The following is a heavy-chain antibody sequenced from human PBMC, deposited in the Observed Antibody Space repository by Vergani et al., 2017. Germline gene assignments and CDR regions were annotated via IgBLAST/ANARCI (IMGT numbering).Heavy chain of an antibody. J-gene: IGHJ6*02. Sequence: QVQLVQSGAEVKKPGSSVKVSCKASGGTFSSYAISWVRQAPGQGLEWMGGIIPIFGTANYAQKFQGRVTITADESTSTAYMGLSSLRSEDTAVYYCARDPRGYGGDPEDYYYGMDVWGQGTTVTVSS. V-gene: IGHV1-69*12. CDR2: IIPIFGTA. CDR1: GGTFSSYA. CDR3: ARDPRGYGGDPEDYYYGMDV. D-gene: IGHD2-21*02.